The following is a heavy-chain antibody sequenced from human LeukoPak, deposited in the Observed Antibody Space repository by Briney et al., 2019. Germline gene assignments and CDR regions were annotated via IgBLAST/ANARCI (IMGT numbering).Heavy chain of an antibody. J-gene: IGHJ6*02. V-gene: IGHV4-31*03. D-gene: IGHD3-16*01. CDR3: ARDYVGTYYYYYGMDV. CDR2: IYYSGST. Sequence: SETLSLTCTVSGGSISSGGYYWSWIRQHPGKGLEWIGYIYYSGSTYYNPSLKSRVTISVDTSKNQFSLKLSSVTAADTAVYYCARDYVGTYYYYYGMDVWGQGTTVTVSS. CDR1: GGSISSGGYY.